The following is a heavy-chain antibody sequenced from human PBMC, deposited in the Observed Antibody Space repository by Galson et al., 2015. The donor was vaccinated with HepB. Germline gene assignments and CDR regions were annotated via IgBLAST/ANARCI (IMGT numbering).Heavy chain of an antibody. Sequence: SLRLSCAAPGSAFRNFGMHWVRQAPGKGLEWVAVIWYDDGSHKVYADSVRGRFTISRDNSKNTLYLEMNSLRVEDTAVYYCTRGPRVQLERMDYWGQGTLGTVSS. CDR2: IWYDDGSHK. D-gene: IGHD1-1*01. CDR1: GSAFRNFG. CDR3: TRGPRVQLERMDY. V-gene: IGHV3-33*01. J-gene: IGHJ4*02.